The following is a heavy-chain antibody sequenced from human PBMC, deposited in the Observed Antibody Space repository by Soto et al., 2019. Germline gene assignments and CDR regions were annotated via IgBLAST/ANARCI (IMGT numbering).Heavy chain of an antibody. CDR3: AGVVVAAIDYCFDP. J-gene: IGHJ5*02. CDR2: ISAYNGNT. CDR1: GYTFTSYG. V-gene: IGHV1-18*01. Sequence: QVLLVKSGAEVKKPGASVKVSCKASGYTFTSYGISWVRQAPGQGLEWMGWISAYNGNTNYAQKLQGRVTMTTDTSTSTVYMELRSLRSDDTAVYYCAGVVVAAIDYCFDPWGQGTLVTVSS. D-gene: IGHD2-15*01.